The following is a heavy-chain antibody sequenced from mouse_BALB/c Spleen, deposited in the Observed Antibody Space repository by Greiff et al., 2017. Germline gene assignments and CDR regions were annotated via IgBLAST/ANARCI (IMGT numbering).Heavy chain of an antibody. CDR1: GFSLTSYG. Sequence: VKLQESGPGLVAPSQSLSITCTVSGFSLTSYGVHWVRQPPGKGLEWLGVIWAGGSTNYNSALMSRLSISKDNSKSQVFLKMNSLQTDDTAMYYCARAYDYVYAMDYWGQGTSVTVSS. D-gene: IGHD2-4*01. J-gene: IGHJ4*01. V-gene: IGHV2-9*02. CDR3: ARAYDYVYAMDY. CDR2: IWAGGST.